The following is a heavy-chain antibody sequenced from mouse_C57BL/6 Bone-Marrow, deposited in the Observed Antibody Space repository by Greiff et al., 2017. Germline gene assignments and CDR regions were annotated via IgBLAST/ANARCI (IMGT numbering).Heavy chain of an antibody. J-gene: IGHJ2*01. CDR1: GYAFSSSW. V-gene: IGHV1-82*01. CDR2: IYPGDGDT. Sequence: QVQLQQSGPELVKPGASVKISCKASGYAFSSSWMNWVKQRPGKGLEWIGRIYPGDGDTNYNGKFKGKATLTADKSSSTAYMQLSSLTSEDSAVYFCARAERLFLDYWGQGTTLTVSS. D-gene: IGHD3-2*02. CDR3: ARAERLFLDY.